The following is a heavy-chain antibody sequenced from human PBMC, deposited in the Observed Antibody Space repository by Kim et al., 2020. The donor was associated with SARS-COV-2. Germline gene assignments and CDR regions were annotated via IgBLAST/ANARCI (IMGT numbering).Heavy chain of an antibody. Sequence: SETLSLTCTVSGGSISSYYWSWIRQPPGKGLEWIGYIYYSGSTNYNPSLKSRVTISVDTSKNQFSLKLSSVTAADTAVYYCARVGLYWYFDLWGRGTLVTVSS. CDR1: GGSISSYY. V-gene: IGHV4-59*01. CDR2: IYYSGST. CDR3: ARVGLYWYFDL. J-gene: IGHJ2*01.